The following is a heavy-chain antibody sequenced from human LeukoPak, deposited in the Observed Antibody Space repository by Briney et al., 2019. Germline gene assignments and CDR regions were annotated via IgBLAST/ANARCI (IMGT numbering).Heavy chain of an antibody. V-gene: IGHV6-1*01. CDR2: TYYRSKWYN. Sequence: SQTLSLTCAISGDSVSSNSAAWNWIRQSPSRGLEWLGRTYYRSKWYNDYAVSVKSRITINPDTSKNQFSLKLSSVTAADTAAYYCARGGYYDSSGYSLDAFDIWGQGTMVTVSS. CDR1: GDSVSSNSAA. CDR3: ARGGYYDSSGYSLDAFDI. J-gene: IGHJ3*02. D-gene: IGHD3-22*01.